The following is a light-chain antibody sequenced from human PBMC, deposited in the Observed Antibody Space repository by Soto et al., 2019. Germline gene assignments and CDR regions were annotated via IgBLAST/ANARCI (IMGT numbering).Light chain of an antibody. J-gene: IGKJ2*02. CDR2: AAS. CDR1: QSISVH. Sequence: DIQMTQTASSLSASVGDTVTITCRTSQSISVHLNWYQQKPGKVPKLLIYAASNLQSGVPSSFSGSGSETDFALTISSLQPEDFATHYCQQSDITPCTFGQGTKLQIK. CDR3: QQSDITPCT. V-gene: IGKV1-39*01.